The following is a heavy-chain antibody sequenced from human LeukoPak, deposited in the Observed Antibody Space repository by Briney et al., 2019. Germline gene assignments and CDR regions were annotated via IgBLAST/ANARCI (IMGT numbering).Heavy chain of an antibody. Sequence: SETLSLTCTVSGGSISTYYWSWIRQSPGKGLEWIGYIYSSGSTYYNPSLKSRVTISVDTSKNRFSLKLSTVTAADTAVYYCARRPTGDPKFDYWGQGTLVTVSS. J-gene: IGHJ4*02. CDR3: ARRPTGDPKFDY. CDR1: GGSISTYY. CDR2: IYSSGST. V-gene: IGHV4-59*08. D-gene: IGHD7-27*01.